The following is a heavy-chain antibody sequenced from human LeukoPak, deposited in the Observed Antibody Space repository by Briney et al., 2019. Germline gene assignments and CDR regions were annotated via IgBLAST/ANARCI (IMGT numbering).Heavy chain of an antibody. V-gene: IGHV3-7*04. D-gene: IGHD2/OR15-2a*01. CDR2: IKQDGSEK. CDR3: ARNMGDY. CDR1: GFSFSTYW. J-gene: IGHJ4*02. Sequence: GGSLRLSCAASGFSFSTYWMTWVRQAPGKGLEWVANIKQDGSEKNYVDSAKGRFTISRDNAKNSLSLQMDSLRAEDTALYYCARNMGDYWGQGTLVTVSS.